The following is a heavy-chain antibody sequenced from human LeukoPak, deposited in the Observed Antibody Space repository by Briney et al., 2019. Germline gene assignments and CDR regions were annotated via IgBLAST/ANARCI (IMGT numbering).Heavy chain of an antibody. CDR2: ISGSGGST. CDR1: GFTFSSYA. J-gene: IGHJ4*02. Sequence: GGSLRLSCAASGFTFSSYAMSWVRQAPGKGLEWVSTISGSGGSTFYADSVKGRFTISRDNSKNTLYLQMNSLRAEDTAVYYCAKVPAFRSGYYDYWGQGTLVTVSS. CDR3: AKVPAFRSGYYDY. D-gene: IGHD3-3*01. V-gene: IGHV3-23*01.